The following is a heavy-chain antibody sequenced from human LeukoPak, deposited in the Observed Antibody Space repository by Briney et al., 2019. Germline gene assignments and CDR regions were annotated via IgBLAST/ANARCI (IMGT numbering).Heavy chain of an antibody. Sequence: SETLSLTCTFSGGSISSSSYYWGWIRQPPGKGLEWIGSIYYSGSTYYNPSLKSRVTISVDTSKNQFSLKLSSVTAADTAVYYCARINWNDGTYYYYYMDVWGKGTTATISS. CDR2: IYYSGST. J-gene: IGHJ6*03. V-gene: IGHV4-39*01. CDR3: ARINWNDGTYYYYYMDV. CDR1: GGSISSSSYY. D-gene: IGHD1-20*01.